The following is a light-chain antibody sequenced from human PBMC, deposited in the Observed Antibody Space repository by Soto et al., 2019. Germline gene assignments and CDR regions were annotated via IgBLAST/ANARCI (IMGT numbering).Light chain of an antibody. CDR3: QTWATGIPV. CDR1: SGHSSYA. CDR2: LNSDGSH. Sequence: QPVLTQSPSASASLGASVKLTCTLSSGHSSYAIAWHQQQPEKGPRYLMDLNSDGSHSKGDGIPDRFSGSSSGAERYLTISSLQSEDEADYYCQTWATGIPVFGGGTQLTVL. J-gene: IGLJ2*01. V-gene: IGLV4-69*01.